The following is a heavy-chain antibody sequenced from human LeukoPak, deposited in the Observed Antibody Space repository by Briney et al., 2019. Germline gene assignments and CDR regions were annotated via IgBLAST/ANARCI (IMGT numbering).Heavy chain of an antibody. CDR1: GGSFSGYY. Sequence: KPSETLSLTCAVYGGSFSGYYWSWIRQPPGKGLEWIGEINHSGSTNYNPSLKSRVTISVDTSKNQFSLKLSSVTAADTAVYYCARGKSLGAFDIWGQGTMVTVSS. CDR2: INHSGST. CDR3: ARGKSLGAFDI. V-gene: IGHV4-34*01. J-gene: IGHJ3*02. D-gene: IGHD3-16*01.